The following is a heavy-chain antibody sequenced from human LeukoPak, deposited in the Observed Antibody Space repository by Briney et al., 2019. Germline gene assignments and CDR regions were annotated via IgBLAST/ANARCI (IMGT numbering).Heavy chain of an antibody. CDR3: TRDNDYVWGSYRHGNY. Sequence: PGRSLRLCCTASGFTFGDYAMSWFRQAPGKGLEWVGFIRSKAYGGTTEYAASVKGRFTISRDDSKSIAYLQMNSLKTEDTAVYYCTRDNDYVWGSYRHGNYWGQGTLVTVSS. V-gene: IGHV3-49*03. D-gene: IGHD3-16*02. J-gene: IGHJ4*02. CDR2: IRSKAYGGTT. CDR1: GFTFGDYA.